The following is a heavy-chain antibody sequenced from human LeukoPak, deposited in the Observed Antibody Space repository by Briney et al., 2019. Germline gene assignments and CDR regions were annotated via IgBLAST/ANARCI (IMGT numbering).Heavy chain of an antibody. Sequence: GGSLRLSCAASGFTFSSYGMNWVRQAPGKGLEWVSYISSSSGTIHYADSVKGRFTISRDNAKNSLYLQMNSLRDEDTAVYYCARVPVGVATGDYWGQGTLVTVSS. V-gene: IGHV3-48*02. CDR3: ARVPVGVATGDY. D-gene: IGHD2-15*01. J-gene: IGHJ4*02. CDR2: ISSSSGTI. CDR1: GFTFSSYG.